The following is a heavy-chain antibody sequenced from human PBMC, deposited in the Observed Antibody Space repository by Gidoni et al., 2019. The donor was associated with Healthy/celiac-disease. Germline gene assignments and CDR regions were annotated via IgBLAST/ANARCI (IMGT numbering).Heavy chain of an antibody. CDR1: DGTFSSYA. Sequence: QVQLVQSGAEVKQPGSSVKVSCTASDGTFSSYAISWVRQAPGQGLEWMGGIIPIFGTANYAQKFQGRVTITADESTSTAYMELSSLRSEDTAVYYCAAGLLWLSAYGMDVWGQGTTVTVSS. D-gene: IGHD3-10*01. J-gene: IGHJ6*02. CDR3: AAGLLWLSAYGMDV. V-gene: IGHV1-69*01. CDR2: IIPIFGTA.